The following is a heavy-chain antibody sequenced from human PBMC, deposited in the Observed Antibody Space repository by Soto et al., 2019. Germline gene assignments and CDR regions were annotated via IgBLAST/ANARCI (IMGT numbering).Heavy chain of an antibody. CDR3: ARPNIQLWTSGAFDI. Sequence: GGSLRLSCAASGFTFSDYYMSWIRQSPGKGLEWVSYISSSSSYTNYADSVKGRFTISRDNAKNSLYLQMNSLRAEDTAVYYCARPNIQLWTSGAFDIWGQGTMVTVSS. J-gene: IGHJ3*02. CDR2: ISSSSSYT. CDR1: GFTFSDYY. V-gene: IGHV3-11*06. D-gene: IGHD5-18*01.